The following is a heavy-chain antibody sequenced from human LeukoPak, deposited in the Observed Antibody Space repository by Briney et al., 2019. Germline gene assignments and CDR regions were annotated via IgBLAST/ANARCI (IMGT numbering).Heavy chain of an antibody. CDR2: INSDGSSI. CDR3: ARDSSGYRQVYWYFDL. CDR1: GFTFSSHW. Sequence: PGGSLRLSCAASGFTFSSHWMHWVRQAPGKGLVWVSRINSDGSSISYADSVKGRFTISRDNAKNTLYLQMNSLRAEDTAVYYCARDSSGYRQVYWYFDLWGRGTLVTVSS. V-gene: IGHV3-74*01. D-gene: IGHD3-22*01. J-gene: IGHJ2*01.